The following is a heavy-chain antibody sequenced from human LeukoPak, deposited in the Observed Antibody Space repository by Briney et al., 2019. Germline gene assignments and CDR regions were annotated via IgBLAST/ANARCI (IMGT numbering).Heavy chain of an antibody. D-gene: IGHD3-22*01. V-gene: IGHV6-1*01. CDR3: ARGGYFDISGCPNYYSYYYKDA. Sequence: SQTLSLTCALSGDSVSTNSGSWTWIRQSPSRGLEWLGRTYYRSKWYTHYAESVNGRIIINAETSQNQFSLQLNSLTHEDSADYYCARGGYFDISGCPNYYSYYYKDAWGKGTTVTVSS. CDR2: TYYRSKWYT. CDR1: GDSVSTNSGS. J-gene: IGHJ6*03.